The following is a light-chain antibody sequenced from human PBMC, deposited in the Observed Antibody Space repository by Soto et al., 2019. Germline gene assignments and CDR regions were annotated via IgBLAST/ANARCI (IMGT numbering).Light chain of an antibody. CDR2: EVR. V-gene: IGLV2-14*03. Sequence: QSALTQPASVSGSPGQSITISCTGTSREVGAYDFVSWYQQHPDKAPKLMIYEVRGRPSGVSNRFSGSKSFNTATLTISGLQAEDEADYYCSSHTTRNTRVFGTGTKVTVL. CDR1: SREVGAYDF. CDR3: SSHTTRNTRV. J-gene: IGLJ1*01.